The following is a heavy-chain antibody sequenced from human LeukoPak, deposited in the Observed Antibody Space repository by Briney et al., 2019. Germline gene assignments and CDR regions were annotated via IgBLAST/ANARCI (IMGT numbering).Heavy chain of an antibody. J-gene: IGHJ4*02. V-gene: IGHV3-48*03. Sequence: GGSLRPSCAASGFTFSSYEMNWVRQAPGKGLEWVSYISSSGSTIFYADSVKGRFTISRDNAKNSLYLQMNSLRAEDTAVYYCTRDGRYCSGGFCYPHWGLGTLVTVSS. CDR2: ISSSGSTI. CDR1: GFTFSSYE. CDR3: TRDGRYCSGGFCYPH. D-gene: IGHD2-15*01.